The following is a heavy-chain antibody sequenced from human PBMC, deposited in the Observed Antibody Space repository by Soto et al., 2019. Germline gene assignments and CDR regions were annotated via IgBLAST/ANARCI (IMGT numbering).Heavy chain of an antibody. V-gene: IGHV3-21*01. CDR3: ARDSDDILTGYYVVGMDV. CDR1: GFTFSSYR. CDR2: ISSSSSYI. D-gene: IGHD3-9*01. Sequence: GGSLRLSCAASGFTFSSYRMNWVRQAPGKGLEWVSSISSSSSYIYYADSVKGRFTISRDNAKNSLYLQMNSLRAEDTAVYYCARDSDDILTGYYVVGMDVWGQGTTVTVSS. J-gene: IGHJ6*02.